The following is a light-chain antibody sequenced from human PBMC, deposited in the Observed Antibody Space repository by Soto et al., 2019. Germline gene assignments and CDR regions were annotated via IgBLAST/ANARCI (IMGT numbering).Light chain of an antibody. CDR1: QSVGRD. V-gene: IGKV3-15*01. CDR3: QQYNNWPPHT. Sequence: EIVMTQSPATLSVSPGERATLSCRASQSVGRDLAWYQQKPGQAPRLLMYGASNRAAGIPARFSGSGSGTELTLTISSLQSEDFAVYYCQQYNNWPPHTFGQGTKLDIK. CDR2: GAS. J-gene: IGKJ2*01.